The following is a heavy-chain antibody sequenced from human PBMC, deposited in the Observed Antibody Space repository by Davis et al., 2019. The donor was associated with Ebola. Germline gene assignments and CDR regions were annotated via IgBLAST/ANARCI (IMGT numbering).Heavy chain of an antibody. D-gene: IGHD6-19*01. CDR1: GGSISSSSYY. V-gene: IGHV4-39*01. J-gene: IGHJ4*02. CDR3: ASSGWYVTDY. Sequence: MPSETLSLTCTVSGGSISSSSYYWCWIRQPPGKGLEWIGSIYYSGRTYYNPSLKIRVTISVDTSKNQFSLKLSSVTAADTAVYYCASSGWYVTDYWGQGTLVTVSS. CDR2: IYYSGRT.